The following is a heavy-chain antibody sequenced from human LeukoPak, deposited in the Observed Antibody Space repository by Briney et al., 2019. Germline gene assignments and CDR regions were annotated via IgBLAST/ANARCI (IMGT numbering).Heavy chain of an antibody. CDR2: ISAYNGNT. D-gene: IGHD6-13*01. J-gene: IGHJ5*02. Sequence: ASVKVSCKASGYTFTSYYMHWVRQAPGQGLEWMGWISAYNGNTNYAQKLQGRVTMTTDTSTSTAYMELRSLRSDDTAVYYCAREYSSSWSGGFDPWGQGTLVTVSS. CDR3: AREYSSSWSGGFDP. CDR1: GYTFTSYY. V-gene: IGHV1-18*04.